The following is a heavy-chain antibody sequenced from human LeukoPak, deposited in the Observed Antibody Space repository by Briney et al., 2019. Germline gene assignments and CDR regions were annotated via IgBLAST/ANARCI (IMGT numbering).Heavy chain of an antibody. CDR3: ARTAHYDSSVDY. V-gene: IGHV4-31*03. D-gene: IGHD3-22*01. CDR1: GGSIRSGGYY. J-gene: IGHJ4*02. CDR2: IYYSGST. Sequence: PPETLSLTGTVSGGSIRSGGYYWSWIRQHPGKGLEWIGYIYYSGSTYYNPSLKSRVTISVDTSKNQYSLKLSSVTGADTAVYYCARTAHYDSSVDYWGQGTLVTVSS.